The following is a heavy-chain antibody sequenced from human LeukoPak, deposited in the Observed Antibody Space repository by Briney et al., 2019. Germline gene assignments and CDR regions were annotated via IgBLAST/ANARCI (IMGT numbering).Heavy chain of an antibody. CDR2: INHSGST. Sequence: SETLSLTCGVDGGSFSGYYWNWIRQPPGKGLEWIGEINHSGSTNYNPSLKSRVTISVDTSKNQFSLKLSSVTAADTAVYYCARAIGGPDNWFDPWGQGTLVTVSS. CDR3: ARAIGGPDNWFDP. CDR1: GGSFSGYY. J-gene: IGHJ5*02. V-gene: IGHV4-34*01. D-gene: IGHD2-15*01.